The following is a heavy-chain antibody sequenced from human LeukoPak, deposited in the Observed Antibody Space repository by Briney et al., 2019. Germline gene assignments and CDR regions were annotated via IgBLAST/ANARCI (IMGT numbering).Heavy chain of an antibody. CDR3: GRRDHGGTNFDQ. Sequence: GGSLRLSCAASGFTLSDYFMIWVRQVPGKGLQWVAYISKTGATIQYEDSVKGRFTISRDNAQNALYLLMNSLRVDDTGMYFCGRRDHGGTNFDQWGQGTLVTVSS. D-gene: IGHD2-8*01. CDR2: ISKTGATI. V-gene: IGHV3-11*01. CDR1: GFTLSDYF. J-gene: IGHJ4*02.